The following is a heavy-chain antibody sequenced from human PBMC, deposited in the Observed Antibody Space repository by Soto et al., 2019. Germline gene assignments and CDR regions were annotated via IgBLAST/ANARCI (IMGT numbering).Heavy chain of an antibody. CDR2: IIPILGIA. J-gene: IGHJ6*03. CDR3: ASSKVTTLGEGRYYYYYYMDV. V-gene: IGHV1-69*02. Sequence: ASVKVSCKASGGTFSSYTISWVRQAPGQGLEWMGRIIPILGIANYAQKFQGRVTITADKSTSTAYMELSSLRSEDTAVYYCASSKVTTLGEGRYYYYYYMDVWGKGTTVTVSS. CDR1: GGTFSSYT. D-gene: IGHD4-4*01.